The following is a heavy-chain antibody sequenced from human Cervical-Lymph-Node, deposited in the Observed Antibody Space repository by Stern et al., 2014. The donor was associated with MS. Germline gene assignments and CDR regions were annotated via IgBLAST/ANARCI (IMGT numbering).Heavy chain of an antibody. D-gene: IGHD4-17*01. Sequence: VQLVQSGAEVKKPGESLRISCQVSGYNFANYWIAWVRQLPGKGLEWMGVIHPGDSDTRYSASFQGQVTFSADTSISTAFLHWRSLKASDSAMYYCARQSKDDYGDYGWYDPWGQGTQVIVSS. CDR3: ARQSKDDYGDYGWYDP. CDR1: GYNFANYW. CDR2: IHPGDSDT. J-gene: IGHJ5*01. V-gene: IGHV5-51*01.